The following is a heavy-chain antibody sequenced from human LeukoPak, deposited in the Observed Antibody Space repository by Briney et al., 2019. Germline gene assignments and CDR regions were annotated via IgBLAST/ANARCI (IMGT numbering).Heavy chain of an antibody. V-gene: IGHV1-2*02. CDR3: AGSGGYCSGGSCYSFDYYYYMDV. D-gene: IGHD2-15*01. J-gene: IGHJ6*03. CDR1: GYTFTGYY. Sequence: GASVKVSCKASGYTFTGYYMHWVRQAPGQGLEWMGWINPNSGGTNYAQKFQGRVTMTRDTSISTAYMELSRLRSDDTAVYYCAGSGGYCSGGSCYSFDYYYYMDVWGKGTTVTVSS. CDR2: INPNSGGT.